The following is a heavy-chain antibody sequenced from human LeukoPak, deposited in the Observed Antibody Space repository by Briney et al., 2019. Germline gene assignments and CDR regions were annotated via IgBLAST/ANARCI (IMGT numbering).Heavy chain of an antibody. CDR2: IYTSGST. D-gene: IGHD6-13*01. CDR1: GGSISSGSYY. J-gene: IGHJ4*02. Sequence: SETLSLTCTVSGGSISSGSYYWSWIRQPAGKGLEWIGRIYTSGSTNYNPSLKSRVTISVDTSKNQFSLKLSSVTAADTAVYYCARSPGYSSSWARFDYWGQGTLVTVSS. CDR3: ARSPGYSSSWARFDY. V-gene: IGHV4-61*02.